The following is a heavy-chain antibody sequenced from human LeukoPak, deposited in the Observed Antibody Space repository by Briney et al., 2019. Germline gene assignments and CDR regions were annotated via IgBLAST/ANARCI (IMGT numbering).Heavy chain of an antibody. CDR2: IYSGGNT. CDR3: AKESSSSLDY. CDR1: GFTFSNHG. Sequence: GGTLRLSCAASGFTFSNHGINWVRQAPGKGLEWVSFIYSGGNTHYSDSVKGRFTISRDNSKKTLYLHMDSLRADDTAVYYCAKESSSSLDYWGQGSLVTVSS. J-gene: IGHJ4*02. V-gene: IGHV3-NL1*01. D-gene: IGHD6-6*01.